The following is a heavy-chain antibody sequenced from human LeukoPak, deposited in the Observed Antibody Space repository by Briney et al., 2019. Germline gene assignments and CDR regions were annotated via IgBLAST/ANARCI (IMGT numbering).Heavy chain of an antibody. CDR2: ICGSGGST. J-gene: IGHJ4*02. V-gene: IGHV3-23*01. CDR3: AKLVVVIAIPYYFDY. D-gene: IGHD2-21*01. Sequence: GGSLRLSCAASGFTFSSYAMSWVRQAPGKGLEWVSAICGSGGSTYYADSVKGRFTISRDNSKNTLYLQMNSLRAEDTAVYYCAKLVVVIAIPYYFDYWGQGTLVTVSS. CDR1: GFTFSSYA.